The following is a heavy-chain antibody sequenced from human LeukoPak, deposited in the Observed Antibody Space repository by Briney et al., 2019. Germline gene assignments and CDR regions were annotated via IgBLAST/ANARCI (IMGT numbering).Heavy chain of an antibody. V-gene: IGHV3-21*01. CDR3: ARLDGYNFFDY. CDR1: GFTFSSYS. CDR2: ISSSSSYI. D-gene: IGHD5-24*01. J-gene: IGHJ4*02. Sequence: GGSLRLSCAASGFTFSSYSMNWVRQAPGKGLEWVSSISSSSSYIYYADSVKGRFTISRDNSKNTLYLQMNSLRAEDTAVYYCARLDGYNFFDYWGQGTLVTVSS.